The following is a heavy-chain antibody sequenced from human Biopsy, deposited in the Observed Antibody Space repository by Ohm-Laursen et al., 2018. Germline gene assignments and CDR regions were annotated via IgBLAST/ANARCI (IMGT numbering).Heavy chain of an antibody. Sequence: VVSVKVSCKASGYTFTGHSCHWVRQAPGQRLEWVGRIDPNSDDTKYAQKFQGRIAMTTDTSITTAYLEVSSLTSDDAAVYFCARASAYGVFDVWGQGTIVTVSS. CDR2: IDPNSDDT. V-gene: IGHV1-2*06. CDR3: ARASAYGVFDV. J-gene: IGHJ3*01. CDR1: GYTFTGHS. D-gene: IGHD4/OR15-4a*01.